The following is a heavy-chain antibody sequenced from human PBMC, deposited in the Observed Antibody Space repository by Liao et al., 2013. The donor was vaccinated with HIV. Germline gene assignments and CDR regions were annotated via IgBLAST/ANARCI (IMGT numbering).Heavy chain of an antibody. D-gene: IGHD1-1*01. CDR1: VGSFSGYY. J-gene: IGHJ3*02. CDR2: IDHSGTT. Sequence: QVQLQQWGAGLLKPSETLSLTCAVYVGSFSGYYWTWIRQSPGKGLEWIGEIDHSGTTNYNPSLESRVTISADTSKNQFSLKLTSVAAADTAVYYCARKPARRGAFDIWAEGT. CDR3: ARKPARRGAFDI. V-gene: IGHV4-34*01.